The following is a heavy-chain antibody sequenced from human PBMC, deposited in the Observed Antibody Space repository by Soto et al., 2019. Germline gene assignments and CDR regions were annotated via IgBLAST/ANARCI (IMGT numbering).Heavy chain of an antibody. CDR2: IWYDGSKQ. D-gene: IGHD3-3*01. CDR1: GFTFSSHG. J-gene: IGHJ5*02. Sequence: QVQLVESGGGVVQPGRSLRLSCAASGFTFSSHGMHWVRQAPGKGLEWVAVIWYDGSKQYYAESVKGRFTISRDNSKDTLYLQINSLRAEDTAVYYCARWSDNKVVDPWGQGTLVTVSS. CDR3: ARWSDNKVVDP. V-gene: IGHV3-33*01.